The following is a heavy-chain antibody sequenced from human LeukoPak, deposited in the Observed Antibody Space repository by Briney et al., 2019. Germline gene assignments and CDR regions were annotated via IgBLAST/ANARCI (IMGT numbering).Heavy chain of an antibody. CDR1: GGSFSGYY. Sequence: SETLSLTCAVYGGSFSGYYWSWIRQPAGKGLEWIGRIYTSGSTNYNPSLKSRVTMSVDTSKNQFSLKLSSVTAADTAVYYCAREMSSSWTKSFDYWGQGTLVTVSS. CDR2: IYTSGST. D-gene: IGHD6-13*01. CDR3: AREMSSSWTKSFDY. V-gene: IGHV4-4*07. J-gene: IGHJ4*02.